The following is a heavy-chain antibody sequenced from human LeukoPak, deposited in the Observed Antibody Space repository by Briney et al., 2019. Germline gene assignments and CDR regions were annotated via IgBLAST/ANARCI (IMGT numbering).Heavy chain of an antibody. Sequence: PGGSLRLSCVASGFAFNTYCMSWVRQAPGKGLDWEANIKEDGSERYYVDSVKGRFTISRDNTKNSLYLQMSSLRAEDTAVYYCVREYFYNSSGFRALRYWGQGTLVTVSS. CDR1: GFAFNTYC. CDR3: VREYFYNSSGFRALRY. D-gene: IGHD3-22*01. V-gene: IGHV3-7*01. CDR2: IKEDGSER. J-gene: IGHJ4*02.